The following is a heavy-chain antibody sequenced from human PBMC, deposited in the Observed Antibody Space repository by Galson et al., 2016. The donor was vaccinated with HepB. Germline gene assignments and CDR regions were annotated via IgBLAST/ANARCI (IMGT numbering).Heavy chain of an antibody. CDR1: GDPISPHF. CDR2: ISYRGNT. J-gene: IGHJ3*01. CDR3: ARGFGYHAFDL. D-gene: IGHD5-18*01. V-gene: IGHV4-59*11. Sequence: ETLSLTCTVSGDPISPHFWSWIRQPPGKGLEWIGYISYRGNTNYSASLTSRVTISLDTSDKQFSLKLNSVTAADTAVYYCARGFGYHAFDLWGQGTTVTVSS.